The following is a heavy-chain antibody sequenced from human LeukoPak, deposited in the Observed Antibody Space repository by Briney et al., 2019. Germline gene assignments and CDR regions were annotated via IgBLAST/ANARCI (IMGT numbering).Heavy chain of an antibody. CDR1: GFTFSDSA. Sequence: GGSLKLSCAASGFTFSDSAMHWVRQASGKGLEWVGRIRSKPNNYATAYAASVKGRFTVSRDDSKNTAYLQMNSLKIEDTAVYYCSRRDNNNPDFDYWGQGTLVTVSS. CDR2: IRSKPNNYAT. D-gene: IGHD1/OR15-1a*01. J-gene: IGHJ4*02. V-gene: IGHV3-73*01. CDR3: SRRDNNNPDFDY.